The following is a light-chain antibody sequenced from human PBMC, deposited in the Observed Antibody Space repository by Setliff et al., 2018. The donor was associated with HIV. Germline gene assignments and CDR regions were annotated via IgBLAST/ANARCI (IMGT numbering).Light chain of an antibody. J-gene: IGLJ1*01. V-gene: IGLV2-14*01. CDR1: SSDVGGYNY. Sequence: QSVLTQPASVSGSPGQSITISCTGTSSDVGGYNYVSWYQQHPGKAPKLIIYEVRNRPSGVSNRFSGSKSGNTASLTISGLQAEDEADYYCSSYTSSSTPYVFGTGTKATVL. CDR3: SSYTSSSTPYV. CDR2: EVR.